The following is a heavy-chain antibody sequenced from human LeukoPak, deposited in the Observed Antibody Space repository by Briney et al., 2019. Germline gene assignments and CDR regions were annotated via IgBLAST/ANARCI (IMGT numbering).Heavy chain of an antibody. V-gene: IGHV1-69*13. CDR2: IIPIFGTA. Sequence: ASVKVSCKASGYTLTDYYMHWVRQAPGQGLEWMGGIIPIFGTANYAQKFQGRVTITADESTSTAYMELSSLRSEDTAVYYCARDGIMITFGGVTRPYYFDYWGQGTLVTVSS. D-gene: IGHD3-16*01. J-gene: IGHJ4*02. CDR3: ARDGIMITFGGVTRPYYFDY. CDR1: GYTLTDYY.